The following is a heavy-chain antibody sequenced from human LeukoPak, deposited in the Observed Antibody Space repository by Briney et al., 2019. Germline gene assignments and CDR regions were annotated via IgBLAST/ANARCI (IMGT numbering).Heavy chain of an antibody. V-gene: IGHV3-23*01. J-gene: IGHJ4*02. D-gene: IGHD3-10*01. CDR2: ISNNGGYT. Sequence: GGSLRLSCAASGFTFSSSAMSWVRQAPGKGLEWVSAISNNGGYTYYADSVQGRFTISRDNSKSTLCLQMNSLRAEDTAVYYCAKTPVLLWFGESYFDYWGQGTLVTVSS. CDR1: GFTFSSSA. CDR3: AKTPVLLWFGESYFDY.